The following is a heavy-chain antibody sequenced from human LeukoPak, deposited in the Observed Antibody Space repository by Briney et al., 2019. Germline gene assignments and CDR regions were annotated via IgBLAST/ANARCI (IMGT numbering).Heavy chain of an antibody. CDR3: ARGLPDIVVVPAAISSDY. J-gene: IGHJ4*02. D-gene: IGHD2-2*01. V-gene: IGHV4-39*01. CDR1: GGSISSSSYY. CDR2: IYYSGST. Sequence: SETLSLTCTVSGGSISSSSYYWSWIRQPPGKGLEWIGSIYYSGSTYYNPSLKSRVTISVDTSKNQFSLKLSSVTAADTAVYYCARGLPDIVVVPAAISSDYWGQGTLVTVSS.